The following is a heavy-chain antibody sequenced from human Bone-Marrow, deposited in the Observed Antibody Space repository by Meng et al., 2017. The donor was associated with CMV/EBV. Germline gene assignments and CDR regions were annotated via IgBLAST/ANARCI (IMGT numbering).Heavy chain of an antibody. CDR2: ISSSGSTI. CDR3: ARDRSTRGYDFWSGYPDPYYFDY. J-gene: IGHJ4*02. V-gene: IGHV3-11*01. D-gene: IGHD3-3*01. CDR1: GFTFSDYY. Sequence: GESLKISCAASGFTFSDYYMSWIRQAPGKGLEWVSYISSSGSTIYYADSVKGRFTISRDNAKNSLYLQMNSLRAEDTAVYYCARDRSTRGYDFWSGYPDPYYFDYWGQGTLVTVSS.